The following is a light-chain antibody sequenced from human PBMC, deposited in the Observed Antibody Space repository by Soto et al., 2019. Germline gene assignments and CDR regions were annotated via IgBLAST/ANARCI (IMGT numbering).Light chain of an antibody. CDR2: HDS. V-gene: IGLV3-21*02. CDR3: QVWDYSTDDVV. J-gene: IGLJ2*01. Sequence: SYELTQPPSVSVAPGQTASITCGGDNIGGRSVHWYQQKPGQAPVVVVDHDSDRPSGIPERFSGSNSGNMATLTISRVEDGDEAVYHCQVWDYSTDDVVLGGGTKLTVL. CDR1: NIGGRS.